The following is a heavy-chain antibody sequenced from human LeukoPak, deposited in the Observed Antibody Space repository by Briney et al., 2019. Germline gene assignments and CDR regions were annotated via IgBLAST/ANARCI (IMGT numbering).Heavy chain of an antibody. CDR2: ISGSGGST. Sequence: GGSLRLSCAGSGFTFSSYAMSWVRQAPGKGLEWVSAISGSGGSTYYADSVKGRFTISRDNSKNTLYLQMNSLRAEDTAVCYCAKAPGVGAFPFDYWGQGTLVTVSS. V-gene: IGHV3-23*01. J-gene: IGHJ4*02. CDR1: GFTFSSYA. D-gene: IGHD1-26*01. CDR3: AKAPGVGAFPFDY.